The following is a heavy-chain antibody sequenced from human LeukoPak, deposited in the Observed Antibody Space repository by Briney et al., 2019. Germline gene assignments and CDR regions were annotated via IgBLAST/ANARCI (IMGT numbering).Heavy chain of an antibody. CDR2: FDPGDGAM. V-gene: IGHV1-24*01. D-gene: IGHD3-9*01. Sequence: ASVTVSCKVSGYNLTELSMHWARQAPGKGLEWMGGFDPGDGAMVYAQRFQGRVTMTEDTSTDTVYMELSSLKSEDTAVYYCAAGGFYDLLPYWGQGTLVTVSS. CDR3: AAGGFYDLLPY. J-gene: IGHJ4*02. CDR1: GYNLTELS.